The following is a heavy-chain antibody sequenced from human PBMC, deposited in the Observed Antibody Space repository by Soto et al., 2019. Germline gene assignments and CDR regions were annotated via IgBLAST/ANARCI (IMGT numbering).Heavy chain of an antibody. CDR1: GVSISSGGYS. Sequence: QLQLQESGSGLVKPSQTLSLTCAVSGVSISSGGYSWSWIRQPPGKGLEWIGYIYHSGSTYYNPSLKSRVTISVDRSKNQFSRKLSSVTAADTAVYYCARGAAMAHVTPWFDPWGQGTLVTVSS. J-gene: IGHJ5*02. CDR2: IYHSGST. CDR3: ARGAAMAHVTPWFDP. V-gene: IGHV4-30-2*01. D-gene: IGHD5-18*01.